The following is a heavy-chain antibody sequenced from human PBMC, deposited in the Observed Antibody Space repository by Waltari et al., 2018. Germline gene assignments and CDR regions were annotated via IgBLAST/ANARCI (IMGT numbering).Heavy chain of an antibody. Sequence: QVQLVQSGAEVKKPGSSVKVSCKASGGTFSSYAISWVRQAPGQGLEWMGRIIPFFGTANYAQKFQGRVTITADKSTSTAYMELSSLRSEDTAVYYCARVEMATKYWYFDLWGRGTLVTVSS. V-gene: IGHV1-69*08. CDR3: ARVEMATKYWYFDL. CDR1: GGTFSSYA. CDR2: IIPFFGTA. J-gene: IGHJ2*01. D-gene: IGHD5-12*01.